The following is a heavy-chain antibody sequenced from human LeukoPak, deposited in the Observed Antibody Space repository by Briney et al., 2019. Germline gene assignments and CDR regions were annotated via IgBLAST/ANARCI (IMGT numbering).Heavy chain of an antibody. CDR2: VIPNFGTA. CDR3: ARGPGYGGIYYYYYMDV. CDR1: GGTFSSYA. V-gene: IGHV1-69*05. D-gene: IGHD4-23*01. J-gene: IGHJ6*03. Sequence: SVKVSCKASGGTFSSYAISWVRQAPGQGLEWLGGVIPNFGTANYAQKFQGRVTITTDESTSTASMELSSLRSEDTAVYYCARGPGYGGIYYYYYMDVWGKGTTVTVSS.